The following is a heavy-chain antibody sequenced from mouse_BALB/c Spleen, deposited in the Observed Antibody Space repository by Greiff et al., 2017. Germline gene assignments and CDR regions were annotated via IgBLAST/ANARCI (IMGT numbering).Heavy chain of an antibody. CDR2: ISSGGSYT. J-gene: IGHJ4*01. V-gene: IGHV5-6*01. CDR3: ARHGGLLPNYAMDY. CDR1: GFTFSSYG. Sequence: EVQLVESGGDLVKPGGSLKLSCAASGFTFSSYGMSWVRQTPDKRLEWFATISSGGSYTYYPDSVKGRFTLSRDNAKNTLYRQMSSLKSEDTAMYYCARHGGLLPNYAMDYWGQGTSVTVSS. D-gene: IGHD2-3*01.